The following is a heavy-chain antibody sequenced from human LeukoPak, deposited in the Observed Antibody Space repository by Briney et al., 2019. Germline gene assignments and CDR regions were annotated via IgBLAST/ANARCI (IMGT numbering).Heavy chain of an antibody. Sequence: PGGSLRLSCAASGFSFSGYWMSWVRQAPGKGREWVANIKQDGSEKYYMDPVRGRFTISRDDAKNSLYLQMSSLRAEDTAVYYCARDLGIDRFDQWGQGTLATVST. V-gene: IGHV3-7*01. CDR2: IKQDGSEK. D-gene: IGHD7-27*01. CDR1: GFSFSGYW. CDR3: ARDLGIDRFDQ. J-gene: IGHJ4*02.